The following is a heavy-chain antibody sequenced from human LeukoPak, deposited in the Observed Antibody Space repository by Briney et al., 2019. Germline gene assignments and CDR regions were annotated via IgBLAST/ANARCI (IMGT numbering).Heavy chain of an antibody. V-gene: IGHV1-2*02. J-gene: IGHJ6*03. Sequence: AAVKVSCKASGYTFTSYYMHWVRQAPGQGLGWRGWINPNSGGTNYAQKFQGRVTITRDTSASTAYMELSSLRSEDMAVYYCAREGSGSYPYYYYMDVWGKGTTVTVSS. CDR1: GYTFTSYY. CDR3: AREGSGSYPYYYYMDV. D-gene: IGHD1-26*01. CDR2: INPNSGGT.